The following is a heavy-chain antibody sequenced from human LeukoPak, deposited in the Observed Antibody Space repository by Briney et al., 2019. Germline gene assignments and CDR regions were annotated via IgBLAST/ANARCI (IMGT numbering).Heavy chain of an antibody. CDR1: GDTFSSYA. V-gene: IGHV1-69*05. CDR3: ARDYGYSYGYPGAY. Sequence: SVKVSCKASGDTFSSYAISWVLQAPGQGLEWMGRIIPIFGTANYAQKFQGRVTITTDESTSTAYMELSSLRSEDTAVYYCARDYGYSYGYPGAYWGQGTLVTVSS. CDR2: IIPIFGTA. J-gene: IGHJ4*02. D-gene: IGHD5-18*01.